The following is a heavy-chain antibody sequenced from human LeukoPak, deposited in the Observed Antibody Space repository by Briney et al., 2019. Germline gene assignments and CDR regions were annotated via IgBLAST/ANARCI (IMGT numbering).Heavy chain of an antibody. CDR3: ARGYTA. D-gene: IGHD2-2*02. V-gene: IGHV4-4*07. CDR2: IYSSGST. J-gene: IGHJ5*02. Sequence: SETLSLTCTVSGGSISSYYWSWVRQPAGKGLEWIGRIYSSGSTNYNPSLKSRVTTSLDTSKNQFSLKLSSVTAADTAVYYCARGYTAWGQGTLVTVSS. CDR1: GGSISSYY.